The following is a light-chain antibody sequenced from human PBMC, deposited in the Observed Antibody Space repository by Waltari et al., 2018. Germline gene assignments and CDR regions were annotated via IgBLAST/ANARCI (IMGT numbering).Light chain of an antibody. CDR1: QSISSY. Sequence: DIQMTQSPSSLSASVGDRVTITCRASQSISSYLNWYQQKPGKAPKLLIYAPSSLQSGVPSRFSGSGYGKDFTLTISSLQPEDFATYYCQQSYSTPGLTFGGGTKVEIK. CDR3: QQSYSTPGLT. J-gene: IGKJ4*01. CDR2: APS. V-gene: IGKV1-39*01.